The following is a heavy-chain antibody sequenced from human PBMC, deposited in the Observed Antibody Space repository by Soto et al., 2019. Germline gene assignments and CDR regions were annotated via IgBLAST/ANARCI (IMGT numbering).Heavy chain of an antibody. CDR3: ARESEDLTSNFDY. V-gene: IGHV3-21*06. CDR2: ISSTTNYI. J-gene: IGHJ4*02. Sequence: LRLSCAASGFTVTRYSMNWVRQAPGKGLEWVSSISSTTNYIYYGDSMKGRFTISRDNAKNSLYLEMNSLRAEDTAVYYCARESEDLTSNFDYWGQGTLVTVSS. CDR1: GFTVTRYS.